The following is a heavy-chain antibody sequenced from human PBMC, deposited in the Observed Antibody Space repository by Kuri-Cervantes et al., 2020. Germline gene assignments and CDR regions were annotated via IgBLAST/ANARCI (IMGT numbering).Heavy chain of an antibody. CDR2: IYYSGNT. V-gene: IGHV4-30-4*08. CDR3: ARGRKRYYYDSSGYYDY. D-gene: IGHD3-22*01. J-gene: IGHJ4*02. CDR1: GGSINSGDYY. Sequence: SETLSLTCTVSGGSINSGDYYWSWIRQPPGKGLEWIGYIYYSGNTYYNPSLKSRVTISVDTSKNQFSLKLSSVTAADTAVYSCARGRKRYYYDSSGYYDYWGQGTLVTVSS.